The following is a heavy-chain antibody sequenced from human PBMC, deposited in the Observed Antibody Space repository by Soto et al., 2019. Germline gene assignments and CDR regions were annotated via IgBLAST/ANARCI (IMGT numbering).Heavy chain of an antibody. CDR3: ARAGETYYYDSSGYYDAFDI. V-gene: IGHV1-18*04. D-gene: IGHD3-22*01. J-gene: IGHJ3*02. CDR1: GYTFTSYG. Sequence: SSVKVSCKASGYTFTSYGISWVRQAPGQGLEWMGWISAYNGNTNYAQKLQGRVTMTTDTSTSTAYMELRSLRSDDTAVYYCARAGETYYYDSSGYYDAFDIWGQGTMVTVSS. CDR2: ISAYNGNT.